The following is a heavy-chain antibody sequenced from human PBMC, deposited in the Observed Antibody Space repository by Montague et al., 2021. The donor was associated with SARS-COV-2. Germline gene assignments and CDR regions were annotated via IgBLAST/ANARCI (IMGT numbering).Heavy chain of an antibody. J-gene: IGHJ4*02. D-gene: IGHD3-3*01. V-gene: IGHV4-34*01. Sequence: SETLSLTCAVYGGSFSNYYWTWIRQPPGKGLEWIGEINHSGSTNYNPSLKSRVTISVDTSKNQFSLKLSSVTAADTAVYYCVGDAYDPLDGHWGQGTLVTVSS. CDR1: GGSFSNYY. CDR2: INHSGST. CDR3: VGDAYDPLDGH.